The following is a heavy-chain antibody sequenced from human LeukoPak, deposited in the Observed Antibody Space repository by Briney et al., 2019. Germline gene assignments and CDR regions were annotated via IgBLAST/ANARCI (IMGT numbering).Heavy chain of an antibody. V-gene: IGHV3-74*01. CDR2: IDSDGSYT. Sequence: GGSLRLSCAASGFTFSNYLMHWVRQAPGKGLVWVSRIDSDGSYTSYADSVKGRFTISRDNAKNTLYLQMNSLRAEDTAVYYWGSVFEFWGQGTLVTVSS. CDR3: GSVFEF. CDR1: GFTFSNYL. J-gene: IGHJ4*02.